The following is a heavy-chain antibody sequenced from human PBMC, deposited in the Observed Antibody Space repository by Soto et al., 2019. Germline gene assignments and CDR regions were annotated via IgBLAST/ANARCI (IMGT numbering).Heavy chain of an antibody. J-gene: IGHJ3*02. V-gene: IGHV1-69*13. Sequence: SVKVSCKASGGTFSSYAISWVRQAPGQGLEWMGGIIPIFGTANYAQKFQGRVTITADESTSTAYMELSSLRSEDTAVYYCARSLVVVVIEDAFDIWGQGTMVTVSS. D-gene: IGHD3-22*01. CDR1: GGTFSSYA. CDR2: IIPIFGTA. CDR3: ARSLVVVVIEDAFDI.